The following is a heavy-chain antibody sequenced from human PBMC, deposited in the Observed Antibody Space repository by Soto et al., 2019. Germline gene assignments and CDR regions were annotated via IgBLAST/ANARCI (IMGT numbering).Heavy chain of an antibody. V-gene: IGHV4-31*03. CDR1: GASIGSGTYY. J-gene: IGHJ4*02. CDR2: LSHSGRT. D-gene: IGHD3-10*01. Sequence: QVQLQESGPGLVKPSQTLSLTCTVSGASIGSGTYYWHWIRQPPGKGLEWIGWLSHSGRTYYNPSLRSRMTISVATSQDEFSLRLTAVTAADTAVYYCARGTRPDTGFGESIFDFWGQGTLVTVSS. CDR3: ARGTRPDTGFGESIFDF.